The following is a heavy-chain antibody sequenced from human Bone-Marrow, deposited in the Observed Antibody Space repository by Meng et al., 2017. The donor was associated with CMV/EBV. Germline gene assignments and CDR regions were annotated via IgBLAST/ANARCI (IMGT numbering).Heavy chain of an antibody. CDR2: ISAYDGET. CDR1: AYTFTSNG. CDR3: ARDCGSYCSSDC. J-gene: IGHJ4*03. V-gene: IGHV1-18*03. Sequence: GSAKVSCKASAYTFTSNGFSWVRQAPGQGLEWLGWISAYDGETHYHQNFQGRVTLTTYTSTSTSYMELRSLRSDDLAMYYCARDCGSYCSSDCWGQGTLVTVSS. D-gene: IGHD1-26*01.